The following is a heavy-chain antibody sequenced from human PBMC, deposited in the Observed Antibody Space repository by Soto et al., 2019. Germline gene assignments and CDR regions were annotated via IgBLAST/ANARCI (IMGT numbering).Heavy chain of an antibody. CDR1: GFTFSSYA. D-gene: IGHD3-22*01. CDR3: AKESRITMIVVVTSLDY. J-gene: IGHJ4*02. CDR2: ISGSGGST. V-gene: IGHV3-23*01. Sequence: EVQLLESGGGLVQPGGSLRLSCAASGFTFSSYAMSWVRQAPGKGLEWVSAISGSGGSTYYADSVKGRFTISRDNSKNTLYQQMNSLRAEDTAVYYCAKESRITMIVVVTSLDYWGQGTLVTVSS.